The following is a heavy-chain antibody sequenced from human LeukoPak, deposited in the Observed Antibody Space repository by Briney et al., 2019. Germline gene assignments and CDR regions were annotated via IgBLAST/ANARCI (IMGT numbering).Heavy chain of an antibody. V-gene: IGHV3-49*03. CDR3: TRDRISRGVILCCLY. CDR2: IRSKAYGGTT. D-gene: IGHD3-10*01. CDR1: GFTFGDYA. J-gene: IGHJ4*02. Sequence: PGGSLRLSCTASGFTFGDYAMSWFRQAPGKGLEWVGFIRSKAYGGTTEYAASVKGRFTISRDDSKSIAYLQMNSLKTEDTAVYYCTRDRISRGVILCCLYWGQGTLVTVSS.